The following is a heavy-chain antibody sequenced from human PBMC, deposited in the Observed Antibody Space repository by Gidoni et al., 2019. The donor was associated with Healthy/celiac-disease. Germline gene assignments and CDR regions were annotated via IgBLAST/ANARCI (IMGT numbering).Heavy chain of an antibody. V-gene: IGHV1-3*01. CDR2: INAGNGNT. CDR1: GYTFTSYA. CDR3: ARGTRGSVDY. D-gene: IGHD5-12*01. Sequence: QVQHVQSGAEVKKPGASVKVSCKASGYTFTSYAMHWVRQAPGQRLEWMGWINAGNGNTKYSQKFQGRVTITRDTSARTAYMELSSLRSEDTAVYYCARGTRGSVDYWGQGTLVTVSS. J-gene: IGHJ4*02.